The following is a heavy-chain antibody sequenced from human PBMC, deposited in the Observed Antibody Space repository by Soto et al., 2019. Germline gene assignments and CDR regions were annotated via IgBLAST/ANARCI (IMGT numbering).Heavy chain of an antibody. Sequence: QMQLQESGPGLVKPSQTLSLSCTVSGGSISSSSYYWSWIRQHPGKGLEWIGNIYYTGNKYYNPSLSSRVTISVDRYKNQFSLKLNSVTAADTAVYYCARDHPVGYGMDVWGQGTTVTVSS. CDR2: IYYTGNK. J-gene: IGHJ6*02. CDR1: GGSISSSSYY. V-gene: IGHV4-31*03. D-gene: IGHD1-26*01. CDR3: ARDHPVGYGMDV.